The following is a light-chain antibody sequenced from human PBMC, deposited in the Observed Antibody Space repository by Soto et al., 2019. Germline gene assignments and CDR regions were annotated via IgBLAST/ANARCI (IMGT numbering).Light chain of an antibody. CDR2: GAS. Sequence: PGERATLSCRASQRIANNFLAWFQQKPGQPPTLLIYGASTRASGIPDRFSGSGSGTDFALTISRLEPGDFAVYYCQQYGRLPFTFGQGTKLQIK. CDR3: QQYGRLPFT. CDR1: QRIANNF. V-gene: IGKV3-20*01. J-gene: IGKJ2*01.